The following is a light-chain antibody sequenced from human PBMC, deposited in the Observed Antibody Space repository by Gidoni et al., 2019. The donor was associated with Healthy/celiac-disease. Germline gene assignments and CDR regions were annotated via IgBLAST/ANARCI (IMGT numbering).Light chain of an antibody. CDR2: DAS. V-gene: IGKV3-11*01. Sequence: DIVLTPSPATLSLSPGERATLSCRASQSVSSYLAWYQQKPGQAPRLLIYDASNRATGIPARCSGSGAGKDFTITISSLEPEDFADYYGQQRSNWPPKYTFGQGTKLEIK. CDR3: QQRSNWPPKYT. J-gene: IGKJ2*01. CDR1: QSVSSY.